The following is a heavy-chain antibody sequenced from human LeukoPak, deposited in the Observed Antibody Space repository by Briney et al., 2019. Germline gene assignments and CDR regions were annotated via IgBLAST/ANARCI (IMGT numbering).Heavy chain of an antibody. J-gene: IGHJ4*02. CDR3: ARLYSGSYYD. Sequence: PGGSLRLSCAASGFTFSSYSMNWVRQAPGKGLEWVSYISSSSATTYYADSVKGRFTISRDNGKNSLHLQMNSLRDEDTAVYYCARLYSGSYYDWGQGTLVTVSS. V-gene: IGHV3-48*02. D-gene: IGHD1-26*01. CDR2: ISSSSATT. CDR1: GFTFSSYS.